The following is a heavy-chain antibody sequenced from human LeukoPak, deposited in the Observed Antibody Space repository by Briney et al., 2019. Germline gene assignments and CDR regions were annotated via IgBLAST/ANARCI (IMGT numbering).Heavy chain of an antibody. CDR1: GFTFSSYA. J-gene: IGHJ4*02. V-gene: IGHV3-30-3*01. Sequence: GGSLRLSCAASGFTFSSYAMHWVRQAPGKGLEWVAVISYDGSNKYYADSVKSRFTISRDNSKNTLYLQMNSLRAEDTAVYYCARDLAGPWDYWGQGTLVTVSS. CDR2: ISYDGSNK. D-gene: IGHD6-19*01. CDR3: ARDLAGPWDY.